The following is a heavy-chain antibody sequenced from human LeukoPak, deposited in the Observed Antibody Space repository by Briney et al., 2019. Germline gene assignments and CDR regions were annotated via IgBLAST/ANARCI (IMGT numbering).Heavy chain of an antibody. D-gene: IGHD6-19*01. Sequence: PSETLSLTCTVSGGSISSYYWSWIRQPPGKGLEWIGYIYYSGSTNYNPSLKSRVTISIEKSKNQFSLKLTSVTTADTAVYYCARGPSAVPFSYWGQGTLVTVSS. CDR3: ARGPSAVPFSY. J-gene: IGHJ4*02. CDR1: GGSISSYY. V-gene: IGHV4-59*01. CDR2: IYYSGST.